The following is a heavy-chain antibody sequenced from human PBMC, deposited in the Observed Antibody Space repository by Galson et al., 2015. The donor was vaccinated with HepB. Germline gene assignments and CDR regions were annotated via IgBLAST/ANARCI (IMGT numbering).Heavy chain of an antibody. CDR1: GGSISSSSYY. D-gene: IGHD5-24*01. Sequence: ETLSLTCTVSGGSISSSSYYWGWIRQPPGKGLEWIGSIYYSGSTYYNPSLKSRVTISVDTSKNQFSLKLSSVTAADTAVYYCAREGRDGYNLGEDAFDIWGQGTMVTVSS. CDR2: IYYSGST. V-gene: IGHV4-39*07. CDR3: AREGRDGYNLGEDAFDI. J-gene: IGHJ3*02.